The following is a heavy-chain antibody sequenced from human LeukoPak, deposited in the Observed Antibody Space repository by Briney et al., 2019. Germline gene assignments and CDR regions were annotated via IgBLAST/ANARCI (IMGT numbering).Heavy chain of an antibody. CDR2: INTNTGNP. V-gene: IGHV7-4-1*02. D-gene: IGHD1-7*01. CDR1: GYTFTSYA. J-gene: IGHJ6*03. CDR3: ARVGTPGPFYYYYYMDV. Sequence: ASVKVSCKASGYTFTSYAMNWVRQAPGQGLEWMGWINTNTGNPTYAQGFTGRFVFSLDTSVSTAYLQISSLKAEDTAVYYCARVGTPGPFYYYYYMDVWGKGTTVTVSS.